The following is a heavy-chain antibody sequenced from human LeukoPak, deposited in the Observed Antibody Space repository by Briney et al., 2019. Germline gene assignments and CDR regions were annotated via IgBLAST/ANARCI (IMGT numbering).Heavy chain of an antibody. D-gene: IGHD3-3*01. CDR2: ITRSSTTI. CDR1: GFTFSSYS. J-gene: IGHJ4*02. Sequence: GGSLRLSCAASGFTFSSYSMNWVRQAPGKGLEWLSYITRSSTTIYYADSVKGRFIISRDKAKNSLYLQMNSLRVEDTAVYYCARGGTPYSDFWGGQWVDYWGQGTLVTVSS. V-gene: IGHV3-48*01. CDR3: ARGGTPYSDFWGGQWVDY.